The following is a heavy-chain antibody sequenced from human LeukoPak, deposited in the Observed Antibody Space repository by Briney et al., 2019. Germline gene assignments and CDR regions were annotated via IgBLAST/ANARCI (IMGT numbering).Heavy chain of an antibody. D-gene: IGHD4-17*01. V-gene: IGHV1-18*01. CDR1: GYTFTSYG. CDR2: ISAYNGKT. Sequence: GASVKVSCKASGYTFTSYGITWVRQAPGQGLEWMGWISAYNGKTYYAQKLQGRVTMTTDTSTSTAYMELRSLRSDDTAVYYCARDGPDYGDYVNFDYWGQGTLVTVSS. CDR3: ARDGPDYGDYVNFDY. J-gene: IGHJ4*02.